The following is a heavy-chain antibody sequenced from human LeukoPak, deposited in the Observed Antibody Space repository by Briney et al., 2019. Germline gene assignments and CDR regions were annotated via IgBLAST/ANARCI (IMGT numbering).Heavy chain of an antibody. Sequence: PSETLSLTCTVSGGSISSSSYYRGWIRQPPGKGLKWIGSIYYSGSTYYNPSLKSRVTISVDTSKNQFSLKLSSVTAADTAVYYCARHQTTMVRGVINYFDYWGQGTLVTVSS. J-gene: IGHJ4*02. CDR3: ARHQTTMVRGVINYFDY. CDR2: IYYSGST. V-gene: IGHV4-39*01. D-gene: IGHD3-10*01. CDR1: GGSISSSSYY.